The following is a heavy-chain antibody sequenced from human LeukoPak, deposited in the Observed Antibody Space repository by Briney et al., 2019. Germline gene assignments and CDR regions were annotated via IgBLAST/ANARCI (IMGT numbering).Heavy chain of an antibody. CDR3: AKAYPTPRGVNFDY. J-gene: IGHJ4*02. CDR2: ITSSSSYM. V-gene: IGHV3-21*04. CDR1: GFTFSSYS. Sequence: GGSLRLSCAASGFTFSSYSMNWVRQAPGKGLEGVSSITSSSSYMYYADSVKGRFTISRDTSQNTLYLQMTSLRTEDTAVYYCAKAYPTPRGVNFDYWGQGTLVTVSS. D-gene: IGHD3-10*01.